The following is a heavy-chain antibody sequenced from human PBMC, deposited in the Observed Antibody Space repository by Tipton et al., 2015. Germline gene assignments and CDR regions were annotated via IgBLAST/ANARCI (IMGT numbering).Heavy chain of an antibody. CDR2: ISFSDTT. J-gene: IGHJ6*02. CDR1: GDSISSYY. V-gene: IGHV4-59*01. Sequence: TLSLTCTVSGDSISSYYWSWIRQPPGKGLEWIGYISFSDTTHYNPSLKSRITISLNTSKNQFSLKMSSVTAADTAVYFCARDLEHGMDVWGQGTTVTVS. CDR3: ARDLEHGMDV.